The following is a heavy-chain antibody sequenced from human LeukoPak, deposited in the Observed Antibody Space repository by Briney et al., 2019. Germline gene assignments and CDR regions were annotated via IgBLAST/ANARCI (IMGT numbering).Heavy chain of an antibody. Sequence: GGSLRLSCVASGFTFSSYSMHWVPQAPGEGLEWLSGISNTGRATDYADSIQGRFTISRDNSKNTVFLQMNSLRAEDTAEYFCAHQVPPNDEFFDHWGQGTLVTVSS. J-gene: IGHJ5*02. CDR2: ISNTGRAT. V-gene: IGHV3-23*01. CDR1: GFTFSSYS. CDR3: AHQVPPNDEFFDH.